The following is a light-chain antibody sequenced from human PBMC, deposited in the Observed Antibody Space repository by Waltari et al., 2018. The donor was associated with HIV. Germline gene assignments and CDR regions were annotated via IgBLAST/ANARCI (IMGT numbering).Light chain of an antibody. CDR2: GVN. V-gene: IGLV2-14*03. CDR1: DSDIGASDY. J-gene: IGLJ2*01. Sequence: QSALTQPASVSGSPGQSVTISCSGTDSDIGASDYVSWYQKKPETAPTLIVYGVNKRPSKRSNRCSGSKSANTAAMTISVLQVEDEADYYCASYSRSSTLMLFGGGTHLTVL. CDR3: ASYSRSSTLML.